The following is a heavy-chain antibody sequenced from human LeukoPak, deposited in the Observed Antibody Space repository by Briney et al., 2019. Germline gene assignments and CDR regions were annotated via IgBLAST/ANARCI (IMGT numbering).Heavy chain of an antibody. CDR3: VRDLDLGGYSSLVS. D-gene: IGHD4-23*01. J-gene: IGHJ4*02. CDR2: IRSDGGSS. Sequence: PGGSLRLSCAASGFTFSSYFWMHWVRQAPGKGLVWVSRIRSDGGSSTYADSVKGRFTISRDNAKNTLYLQMNALRAEDTAVYYCVRDLDLGGYSSLVSWGQGTLVTVSS. V-gene: IGHV3-74*01. CDR1: GFTFSSYFW.